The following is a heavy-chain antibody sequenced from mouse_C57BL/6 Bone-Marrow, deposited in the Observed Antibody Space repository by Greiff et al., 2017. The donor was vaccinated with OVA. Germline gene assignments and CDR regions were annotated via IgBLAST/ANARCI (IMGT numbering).Heavy chain of an antibody. CDR1: GYAFTNYL. J-gene: IGHJ2*01. CDR3: ARSIYYGNYRDYLDY. Sequence: QVQLLQSGAELVRPGTSVKVSCKASGYAFTNYLIEWVQQRPGQGLEWIGVINPGSGGTNYTEKFKGKATLTADKSSSTAYMQLSSLTSEDSAVYFCARSIYYGNYRDYLDYWGQGTTLTVSS. D-gene: IGHD2-1*01. CDR2: INPGSGGT. V-gene: IGHV1-54*01.